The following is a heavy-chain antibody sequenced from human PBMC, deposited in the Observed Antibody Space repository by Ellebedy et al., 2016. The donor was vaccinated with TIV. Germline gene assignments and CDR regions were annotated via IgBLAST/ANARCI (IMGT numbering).Heavy chain of an antibody. CDR3: ATGALRYFEHDAFDI. CDR1: GYSFTSYW. Sequence: GESLKISXKGSGYSFTSYWIGWVRQMPGKGLEWMGIIYPGDSDTRYSPSFQGQVTISADKSISTAYLQWSSLKASDTAMYYCATGALRYFEHDAFDIWGQGTMVTVSS. V-gene: IGHV5-51*01. CDR2: IYPGDSDT. D-gene: IGHD3-9*01. J-gene: IGHJ3*02.